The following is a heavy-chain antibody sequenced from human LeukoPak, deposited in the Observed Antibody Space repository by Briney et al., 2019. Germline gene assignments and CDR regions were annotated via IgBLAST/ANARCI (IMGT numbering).Heavy chain of an antibody. CDR3: AKDGGYYYMDV. J-gene: IGHJ6*03. CDR2: IWYDGSNK. CDR1: GFTFSSYG. Sequence: GGSMRLSCAASGFTFSSYGMHWVRQAPGKGLEGVAVIWYDGSNKYYADSVKGRFTISRDNSKNTLYLQMNSLRAEDTAVYYCAKDGGYYYMDVWGKGTTVTVSS. V-gene: IGHV3-33*06. D-gene: IGHD3-3*01.